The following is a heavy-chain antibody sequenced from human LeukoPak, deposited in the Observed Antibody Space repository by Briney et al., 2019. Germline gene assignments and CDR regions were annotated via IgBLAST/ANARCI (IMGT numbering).Heavy chain of an antibody. J-gene: IGHJ6*02. Sequence: GGSLRLSCAASGFTFSNAWMNWVRQAPGKGLEWVSYISSSSSTIYYADSVKGRFTISRDNAKNSLYLQMNSLRDEDTAVYYCARDEITIFGVVIPYYYYGMDVWGQGTTVTVSS. D-gene: IGHD3-3*01. CDR2: ISSSSSTI. CDR1: GFTFSNAW. CDR3: ARDEITIFGVVIPYYYYGMDV. V-gene: IGHV3-48*02.